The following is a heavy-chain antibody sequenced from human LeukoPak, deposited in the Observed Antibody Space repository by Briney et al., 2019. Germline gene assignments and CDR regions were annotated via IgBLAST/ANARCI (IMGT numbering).Heavy chain of an antibody. J-gene: IGHJ4*02. CDR3: IDGYNWEY. Sequence: PSETLSLTCAVYGGSFSGYYWSWIRQPPGKGLEWIGEINHSGGTNYNPSLKSRVTISVDTSKNQFSLKLSSVTAADTAVYYCIDGYNWEYWGQGTLVTVSS. CDR2: INHSGGT. D-gene: IGHD5-24*01. CDR1: GGSFSGYY. V-gene: IGHV4-34*01.